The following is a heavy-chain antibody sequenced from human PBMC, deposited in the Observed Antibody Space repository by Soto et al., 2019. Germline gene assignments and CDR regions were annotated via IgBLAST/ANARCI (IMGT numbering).Heavy chain of an antibody. CDR2: IYPGDSDT. J-gene: IGHJ3*02. D-gene: IGHD3-22*01. V-gene: IGHV5-51*01. CDR1: GYSFTSYW. Sequence: GESLKISCKGSGYSFTSYWIGWVRQMPGKGLEWMGIIYPGDSDTRYSPSFQGQVTISADKSISTAYLQWSSLKASDTAMYYCARSRPNDSGYYYGYAFDIWGQGTMVTVSS. CDR3: ARSRPNDSGYYYGYAFDI.